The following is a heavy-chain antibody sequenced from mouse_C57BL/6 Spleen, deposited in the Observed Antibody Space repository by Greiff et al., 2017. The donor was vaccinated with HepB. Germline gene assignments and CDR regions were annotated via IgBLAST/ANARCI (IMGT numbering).Heavy chain of an antibody. CDR1: GFTFSDYY. CDR2: INYDGSST. V-gene: IGHV5-16*01. CDR3: AREDYYAMDY. Sequence: EVKLEESGGDLVKPGGSLKLSCAASGFTFSDYYMAWVRQVPEKGLEWVANINYDGSSTYYLDSLKSRFIISRDNAKNILYLQMSSLKSEDTATYYCAREDYYAMDYWGQGTSVTVSS. J-gene: IGHJ4*01.